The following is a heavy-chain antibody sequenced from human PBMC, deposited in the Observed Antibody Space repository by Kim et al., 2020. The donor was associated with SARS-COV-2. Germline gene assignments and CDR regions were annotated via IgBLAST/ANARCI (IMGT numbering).Heavy chain of an antibody. J-gene: IGHJ4*02. CDR3: TKCKRPGGADY. D-gene: IGHD3-10*01. Sequence: GYSDSGKRRFSISRDNAKTSVYLQMNSLRADDTALYYCTKCKRPGGADYWGRGTLVTVSS. V-gene: IGHV3-9*01.